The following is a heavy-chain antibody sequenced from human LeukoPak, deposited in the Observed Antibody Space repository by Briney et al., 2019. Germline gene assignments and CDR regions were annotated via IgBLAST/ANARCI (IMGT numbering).Heavy chain of an antibody. J-gene: IGHJ1*01. CDR3: AHTARGSSGYSAQH. V-gene: IGHV2-5*01. D-gene: IGHD3-22*01. CDR2: FYWNGDR. CDR1: GFSLTTRGVG. Sequence: SGPTLVKPTQTLTLTCTFSGFSLTTRGVGVAWIRHPPGHALECLALFYWNGDRRYSRSLKSRLTITKATSKNQVVLTMTNMDPVDTARYYCAHTARGSSGYSAQHWGQGTLVTVSS.